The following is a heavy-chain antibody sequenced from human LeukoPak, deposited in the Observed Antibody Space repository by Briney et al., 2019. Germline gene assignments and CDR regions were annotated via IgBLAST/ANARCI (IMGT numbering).Heavy chain of an antibody. J-gene: IGHJ3*02. V-gene: IGHV4-34*01. CDR3: ARDRPDIAAAGTSAFDI. CDR1: GGSFSGYY. D-gene: IGHD6-13*01. CDR2: INHSGST. Sequence: SETLSLTCAVYGGSFSGYYWSWIRQPPGKGLEWIGEINHSGSTNYNPSLKSRVTISVDTSKNQFSLKLSSVTAADTAVYYCARDRPDIAAAGTSAFDIWGQGTMVTVSS.